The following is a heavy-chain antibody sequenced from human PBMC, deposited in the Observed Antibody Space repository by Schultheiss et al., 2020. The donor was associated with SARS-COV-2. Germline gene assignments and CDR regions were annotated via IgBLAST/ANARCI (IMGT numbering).Heavy chain of an antibody. CDR1: GGSISSYY. CDR3: ARDRGGSIRGWFDP. D-gene: IGHD2-15*01. J-gene: IGHJ5*02. V-gene: IGHV4-4*08. Sequence: SQTLSLTCTVSGGSISSYYWSWIRQPTGKGLEWIGYIYYSGSTNYNPSLKSRVTISVDTSKNQFSLKLSSVTAADTAVYYCARDRGGSIRGWFDPWGQGTLVTVSS. CDR2: IYYSGST.